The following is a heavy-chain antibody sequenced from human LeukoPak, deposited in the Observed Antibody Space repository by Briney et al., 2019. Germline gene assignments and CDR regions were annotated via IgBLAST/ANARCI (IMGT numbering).Heavy chain of an antibody. CDR2: IYYTGST. J-gene: IGHJ4*02. V-gene: IGHV4-59*01. Sequence: SETLSLTCTVSGASISSYYWSWIRQPPGKGLEWIGYIYYTGSTNYNPSLKSRVTISVETSKDQFSLNLRSVTTADTAVYYCASFSGISRFEYWGQGALVTVSS. CDR3: ASFSGISRFEY. D-gene: IGHD1-26*01. CDR1: GASISSYY.